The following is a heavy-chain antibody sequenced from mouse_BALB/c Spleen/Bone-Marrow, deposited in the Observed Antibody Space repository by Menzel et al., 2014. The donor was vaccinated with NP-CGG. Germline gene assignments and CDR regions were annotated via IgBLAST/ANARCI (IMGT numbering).Heavy chain of an antibody. CDR3: ARRDDGYVFFDY. J-gene: IGHJ2*01. Sequence: QVQLQRSGAELVKPGASVKLSCKASGYTFTSYYMYWVKQRPGQGLEWIGEINPSNGGTNFNEKFKSRATLTVDKSSITAYMQLSSLTSEDSAVYYCARRDDGYVFFDYWGQGTTLTVSS. V-gene: IGHV1S81*02. D-gene: IGHD2-3*01. CDR1: GYTFTSYY. CDR2: INPSNGGT.